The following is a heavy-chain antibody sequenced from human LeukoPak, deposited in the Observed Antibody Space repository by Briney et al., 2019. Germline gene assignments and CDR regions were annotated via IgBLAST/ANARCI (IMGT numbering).Heavy chain of an antibody. D-gene: IGHD4-17*01. CDR1: GFTFNNNA. V-gene: IGHV3-23*01. J-gene: IGHJ4*02. CDR3: AKDIYGDYGGFDY. Sequence: GGSLRLSCAASGFTFNNNAMTWVRQAPGKGLEWVSVISNSGGYTYYADSVKGRFTISRDNSKSTLFLQMNSLRAEDTAVYYCAKDIYGDYGGFDYWGQGTLVTVSS. CDR2: ISNSGGYT.